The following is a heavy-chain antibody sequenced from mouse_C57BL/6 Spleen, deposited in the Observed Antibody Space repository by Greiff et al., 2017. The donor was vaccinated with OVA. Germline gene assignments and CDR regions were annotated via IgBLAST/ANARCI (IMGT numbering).Heavy chain of an antibody. Sequence: EVQLQQSGPELVKPGASVKISCKASGYTFTDYYMNWVKQSHGKSLEWIGDINPNNGGTSYNQKFKGKATLTVDKSSSTAYMELRSLTSEDSAVYYCARGGRPRGAMDYWGQGTSVTVSS. V-gene: IGHV1-26*01. J-gene: IGHJ4*01. CDR3: ARGGRPRGAMDY. CDR2: INPNNGGT. CDR1: GYTFTDYY.